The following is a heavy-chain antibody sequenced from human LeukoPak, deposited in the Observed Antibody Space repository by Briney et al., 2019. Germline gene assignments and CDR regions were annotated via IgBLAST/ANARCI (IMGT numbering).Heavy chain of an antibody. Sequence: VASVKVSCKAFGYTFTSYGISWVRQAPGQGLEWMGWISAYNGNTNYAQKLQGRVTMTTDTSTSTAYMELRSLRSEDTAVYYCARGHGYYDSSGYYTYAFDMWGQGTMVTVSS. J-gene: IGHJ3*02. CDR2: ISAYNGNT. V-gene: IGHV1-18*01. D-gene: IGHD3-22*01. CDR1: GYTFTSYG. CDR3: ARGHGYYDSSGYYTYAFDM.